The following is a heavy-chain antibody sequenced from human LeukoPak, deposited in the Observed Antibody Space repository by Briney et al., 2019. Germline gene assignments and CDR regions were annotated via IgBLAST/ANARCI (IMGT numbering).Heavy chain of an antibody. J-gene: IGHJ5*02. CDR3: ARGYGDYDWFDP. Sequence: SETLSLTCAVSGGSISSGGYSWSWTRQPPGKGLEWIGYIYHTGSTYYNPSLKSRVTISVDRSKNQFSLKLSSVTAADTAVYYCARGYGDYDWFDPWGQGTLVTVSS. CDR2: IYHTGST. D-gene: IGHD4-17*01. CDR1: GGSISSGGYS. V-gene: IGHV4-30-2*01.